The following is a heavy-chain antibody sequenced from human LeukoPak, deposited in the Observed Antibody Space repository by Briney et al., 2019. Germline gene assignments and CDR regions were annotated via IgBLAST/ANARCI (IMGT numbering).Heavy chain of an antibody. CDR2: IFYSGST. Sequence: SETLSLTCTVSGGSISSSSYYWGWIRQPPGKGLECIGSIFYSGSTYYNPSLKSRVTISVDTSKNQFSLKLSSVTAADTAVYYCARDVRNYYGSGSYSYFDYWGQGTLVTVSS. D-gene: IGHD3-10*01. CDR1: GGSISSSSYY. V-gene: IGHV4-39*07. CDR3: ARDVRNYYGSGSYSYFDY. J-gene: IGHJ4*02.